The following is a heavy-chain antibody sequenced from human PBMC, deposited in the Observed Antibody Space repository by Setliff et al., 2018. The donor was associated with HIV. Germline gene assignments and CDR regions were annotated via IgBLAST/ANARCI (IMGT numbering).Heavy chain of an antibody. CDR1: GGSISSSNW. V-gene: IGHV4-4*02. CDR3: ARHGRYCSAYGYFDS. Sequence: PSETLSLTCAVSGGSISSSNWWSWVRQPPGKGLEWIGEIYHSGSTNYNPSLKSRVTISVDTSKNQFSLQLSPVTAADTAVYYCARHGRYCSAYGYFDSWGRGILVTVSS. J-gene: IGHJ4*02. D-gene: IGHD2-15*01. CDR2: IYHSGST.